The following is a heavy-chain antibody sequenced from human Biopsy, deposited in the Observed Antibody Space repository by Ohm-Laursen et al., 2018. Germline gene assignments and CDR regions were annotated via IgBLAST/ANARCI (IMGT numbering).Heavy chain of an antibody. CDR3: AKDLGQVTAAIGY. Sequence: SLRLSCAASGFTFDDYAMHWVRQAPGKGLEWVSGITWNSGRIGYADSVKGRFSIFRDNAKHSLYLQMNSLRAEDTALYYYAKDLGQVTAAIGYWGQGTLVTVSS. CDR2: ITWNSGRI. CDR1: GFTFDDYA. J-gene: IGHJ4*02. D-gene: IGHD2-21*02. V-gene: IGHV3-9*01.